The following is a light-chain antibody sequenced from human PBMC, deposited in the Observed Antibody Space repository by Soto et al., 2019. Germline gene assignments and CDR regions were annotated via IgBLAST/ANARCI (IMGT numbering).Light chain of an antibody. Sequence: EIVLTQSPGTLSLSPGERATLSCRASQSVSTYLAWYQQKPGQAPRLLIYDVSNRDTGVPTSFSGSGSGTDFTLTISSLEPEDFAVYYCQHRKNWPGSFGQGTKLAIK. V-gene: IGKV3-11*01. CDR1: QSVSTY. CDR3: QHRKNWPGS. J-gene: IGKJ2*01. CDR2: DVS.